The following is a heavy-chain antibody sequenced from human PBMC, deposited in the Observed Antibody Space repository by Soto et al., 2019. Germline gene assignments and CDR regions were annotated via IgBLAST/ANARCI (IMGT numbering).Heavy chain of an antibody. CDR1: GGSFSGYY. D-gene: IGHD3-3*01. Sequence: SETLSLTCAVYGGSFSGYYWSWIRQPPGKGLEWIGEINHSGSTNYNPSLKSRVTISVDTSKNQFSLKLSSVTAADTAVYYCARGGYDFWSGYVYYYGMDVRGQGTTVTVSS. CDR3: ARGGYDFWSGYVYYYGMDV. CDR2: INHSGST. J-gene: IGHJ6*02. V-gene: IGHV4-34*01.